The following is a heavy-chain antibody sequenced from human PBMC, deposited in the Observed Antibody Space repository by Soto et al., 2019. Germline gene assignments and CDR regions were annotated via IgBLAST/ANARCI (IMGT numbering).Heavy chain of an antibody. J-gene: IGHJ6*02. CDR2: IFYSGSS. CDR1: GGSISSGRYY. Sequence: PETLSLACSVSGGSISSGRYYWDWIRQPPGKGLEWIGNIFYSGSSYYNPSLKSRVALSVDTPKNQFSLQLSSVTAADTAVCYCAGQAGGVRLYDGMDVWGQVSTVTVS. CDR3: AGQAGGVRLYDGMDV. V-gene: IGHV4-39*01. D-gene: IGHD2-8*02.